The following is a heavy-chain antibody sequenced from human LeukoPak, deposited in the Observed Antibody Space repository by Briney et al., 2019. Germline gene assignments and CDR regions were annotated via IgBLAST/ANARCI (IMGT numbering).Heavy chain of an antibody. Sequence: SQTLSLTCTVSGGSISSGDYYWRWIRQPPGTGLEWLGYIYYSGSTYYNPSLKSRVTISVDTSKNQFSLKLSSVTAADTAVYYCARVEYQLLYSFYFDYWGQGTLVTVSS. D-gene: IGHD2-2*02. CDR1: GGSISSGDYY. V-gene: IGHV4-30-4*08. CDR2: IYYSGST. J-gene: IGHJ4*02. CDR3: ARVEYQLLYSFYFDY.